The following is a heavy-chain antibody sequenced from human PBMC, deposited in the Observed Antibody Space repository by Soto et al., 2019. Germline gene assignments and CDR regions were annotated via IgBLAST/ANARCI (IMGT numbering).Heavy chain of an antibody. D-gene: IGHD6-13*01. CDR2: ISGSGGST. V-gene: IGHV3-23*01. J-gene: IGHJ4*02. Sequence: GGSLRLSCAASGFTFSSYAMSWVRQAPGKGLEWASAISGSGGSTYYADSVKGRFTISRDNSKNTLYLQMNSLRAEDTAVYYCAKRHSSSWSKVYYFDYWGQGTLVTVSS. CDR3: AKRHSSSWSKVYYFDY. CDR1: GFTFSSYA.